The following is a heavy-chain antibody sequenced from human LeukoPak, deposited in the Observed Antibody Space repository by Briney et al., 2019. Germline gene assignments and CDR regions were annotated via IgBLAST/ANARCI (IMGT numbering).Heavy chain of an antibody. Sequence: GGSLRLSCAASGFTFSSYSMNWVRQAPGKGLEWVSSISSSSSYIYYADSVKGRFTISRDTAKNTLYLQMNSLRADDTAVYYCAKTYYDFWSGYYVPYDYWGQGTLVTVSS. V-gene: IGHV3-21*01. J-gene: IGHJ4*02. CDR1: GFTFSSYS. CDR2: ISSSSSYI. CDR3: AKTYYDFWSGYYVPYDY. D-gene: IGHD3-3*01.